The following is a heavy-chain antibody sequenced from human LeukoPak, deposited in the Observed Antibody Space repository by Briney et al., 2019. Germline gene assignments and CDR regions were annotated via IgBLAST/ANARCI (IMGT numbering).Heavy chain of an antibody. CDR3: ARVSCSSIRCSSDHNWFDP. CDR1: GGSSSSYY. Sequence: SETLSLTCTVSGGSSSSYYWSWIRQPPGKGLEWIGYIFHTGSTNYNPSLKSRVSMSVDTSKNQFSLRLTSVTAADTAVYYCARVSCSSIRCSSDHNWFDPWGQGTLVTVSS. D-gene: IGHD2-2*01. J-gene: IGHJ5*02. CDR2: IFHTGST. V-gene: IGHV4-59*12.